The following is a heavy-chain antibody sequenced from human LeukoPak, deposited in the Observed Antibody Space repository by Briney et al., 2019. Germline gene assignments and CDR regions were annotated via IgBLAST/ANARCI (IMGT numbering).Heavy chain of an antibody. CDR1: GFTFSSYW. D-gene: IGHD6-19*01. Sequence: GGSLRLSCAASGFTFSSYWMSWVRQAPGKGLEWVANIKQDGSEKYYVDSVKGRFTISRDNAKNSLYLQMNSLRAEDTAVYYCARERTGGGWYGAFDIWGQGTMVTVSS. CDR2: IKQDGSEK. V-gene: IGHV3-7*01. J-gene: IGHJ3*02. CDR3: ARERTGGGWYGAFDI.